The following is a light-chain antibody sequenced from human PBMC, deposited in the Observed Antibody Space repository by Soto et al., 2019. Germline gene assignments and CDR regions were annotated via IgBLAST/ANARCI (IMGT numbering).Light chain of an antibody. V-gene: IGKV3D-20*01. CDR1: QRVSSNS. Sequence: EIVLTQSPDTLSLSPGERATLSCGASQRVSSNSLAWCQQKPGLAPRLLIYYVSIRATGIPDRFSGGGYGTDFTLTITRLEPEDFAVYYCQQYGTSPLTFGGGTKVEIK. CDR3: QQYGTSPLT. CDR2: YVS. J-gene: IGKJ4*01.